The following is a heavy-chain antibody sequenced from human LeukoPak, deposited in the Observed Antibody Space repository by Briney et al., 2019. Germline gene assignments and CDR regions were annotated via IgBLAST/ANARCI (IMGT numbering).Heavy chain of an antibody. Sequence: GGPLSFSCTASGFIFGDHAMSWVGKAPGKGLEWVGFIRSKAYGGTTEYAASVKGRFTISRDDSEGIAYLQMNSLRIDDTAVYYCARGPIHLWLHNGMDVWGQGTTVIVFS. CDR2: IRSKAYGGTT. CDR3: ARGPIHLWLHNGMDV. D-gene: IGHD5-18*01. CDR1: GFIFGDHA. J-gene: IGHJ6*02. V-gene: IGHV3-49*04.